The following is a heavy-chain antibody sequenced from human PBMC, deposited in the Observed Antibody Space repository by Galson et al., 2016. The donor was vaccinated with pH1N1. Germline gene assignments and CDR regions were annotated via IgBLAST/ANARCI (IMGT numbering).Heavy chain of an antibody. CDR3: VHNSR. CDR1: GYTFNRYD. CDR2: RNPNSGNT. V-gene: IGHV1-8*01. Sequence: SVKVSCKASGYTFNRYDISWVRQAAGQGLEWMGWRNPNSGNTGYALKFQGRVKMTRNTSISIAYVELSGLTFGDTDVYYCVHNSRWGQGTPVVVSS. D-gene: IGHD6-6*01. J-gene: IGHJ1*01.